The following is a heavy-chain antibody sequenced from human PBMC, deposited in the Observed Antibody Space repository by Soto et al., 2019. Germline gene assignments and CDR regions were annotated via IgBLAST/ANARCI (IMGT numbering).Heavy chain of an antibody. Sequence: GESLKISCKGSGYSFTSYWIGWVRQMPGKGLEWMGIIYPGDSDTRYSPSFQGQVTISADKSISTAYLQWSSLKASDTAMYYRARRDCSGGSCSGVFDYWGQGTLVTVSS. V-gene: IGHV5-51*01. CDR1: GYSFTSYW. D-gene: IGHD2-15*01. CDR2: IYPGDSDT. J-gene: IGHJ4*02. CDR3: ARRDCSGGSCSGVFDY.